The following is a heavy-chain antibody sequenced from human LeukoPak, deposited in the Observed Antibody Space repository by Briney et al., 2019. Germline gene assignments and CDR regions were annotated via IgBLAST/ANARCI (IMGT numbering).Heavy chain of an antibody. D-gene: IGHD6-13*01. J-gene: IGHJ3*02. CDR3: ARKYSSSWFEYAFDI. CDR1: GFTFSIYW. Sequence: GGSLRLSCAASGFTFSIYWMSWVRQAPGKGLEWVANIKQDGSEKYYVDSVKGRFTISRDNAKNSLYLQMNSLRAEDTAVYYCARKYSSSWFEYAFDIWGQGTMVTVSS. V-gene: IGHV3-7*01. CDR2: IKQDGSEK.